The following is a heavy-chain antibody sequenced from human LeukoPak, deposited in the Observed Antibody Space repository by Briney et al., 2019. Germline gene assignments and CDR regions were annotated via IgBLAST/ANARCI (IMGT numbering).Heavy chain of an antibody. CDR2: IYYSGST. CDR1: GGSISSGGYY. D-gene: IGHD3-3*01. Sequence: SQTLSLTCTVSGGSISSGGYYWSWIRQHPGKGLEWIGYIYYSGSTYYNPSLKSRVTLSVDTSKNKFSLKLSSVTAADTAVYYCARDRPHTNYYYYGMDVWGQGTTVTVSS. J-gene: IGHJ6*02. CDR3: ARDRPHTNYYYYGMDV. V-gene: IGHV4-31*03.